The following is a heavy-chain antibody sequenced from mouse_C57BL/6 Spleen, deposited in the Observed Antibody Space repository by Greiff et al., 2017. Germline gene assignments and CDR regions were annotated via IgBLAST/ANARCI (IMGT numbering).Heavy chain of an antibody. Sequence: VQLQQPGAELVMPGASVKLSCKASGYTFTSYWMHWVKQRPGQGLEWIGEIDPSDSYTNYNQKFKGKSTLTVDKSSSTAYMQLSSLTSEDSAVYYCAAGTSCDYWGQGTTLTVSS. CDR2: IDPSDSYT. CDR1: GYTFTSYW. V-gene: IGHV1-69*01. J-gene: IGHJ2*01. D-gene: IGHD4-1*01. CDR3: AAGTSCDY.